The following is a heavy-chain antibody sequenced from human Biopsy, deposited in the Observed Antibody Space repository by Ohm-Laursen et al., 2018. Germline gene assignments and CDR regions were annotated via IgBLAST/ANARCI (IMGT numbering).Heavy chain of an antibody. V-gene: IGHV1-18*01. CDR2: INTYNGNT. D-gene: IGHD5-24*01. Sequence: GSSVKVSCKVSGGTLSSYGISWVRQAPGQGLEWMGWINTYNGNTNYARNLQGRVTMTTDTSTSTAYMELRSLRSDDTAVYYCARERGGYKRTDYWGQGTLVTVSS. CDR1: GGTLSSYG. CDR3: ARERGGYKRTDY. J-gene: IGHJ4*02.